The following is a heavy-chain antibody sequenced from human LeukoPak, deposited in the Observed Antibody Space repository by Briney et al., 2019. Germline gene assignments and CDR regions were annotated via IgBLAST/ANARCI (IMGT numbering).Heavy chain of an antibody. CDR1: GGSISSYY. J-gene: IGHJ6*02. CDR3: ARVGVTTSFRGAYYYGMDV. Sequence: SETLSLTCTVSGGSISSYYWSWIRQPPGKGLEWIGYIYYSGSTNYNPSLKSRVTISVDTSKNQFSLKLSSVTAAGTAVYYCARVGVTTSFRGAYYYGMDVWGQGTTVTVSS. CDR2: IYYSGST. D-gene: IGHD4-11*01. V-gene: IGHV4-59*01.